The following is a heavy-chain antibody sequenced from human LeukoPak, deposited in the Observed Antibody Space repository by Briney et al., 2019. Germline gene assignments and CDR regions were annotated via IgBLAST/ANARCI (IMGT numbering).Heavy chain of an antibody. CDR1: GLTFTTYY. D-gene: IGHD2-8*02. V-gene: IGHV3-7*01. CDR3: ARETWSIDY. CDR2: IHQHGSLQ. J-gene: IGHJ4*02. Sequence: PGVALRLSCAASGLTFTTYYMIWVGLAPGNRLEWVANIHQHGSLQNYVDPVKARFPFSRDNAKNSVYLQMHSLRADDTAVYYCARETWSIDYWGQGTLVTVSS.